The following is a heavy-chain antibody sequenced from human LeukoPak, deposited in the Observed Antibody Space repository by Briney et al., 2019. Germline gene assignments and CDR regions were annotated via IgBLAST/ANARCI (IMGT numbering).Heavy chain of an antibody. J-gene: IGHJ4*02. CDR1: GFTFSDYY. CDR3: VRVDSSGYGLHWGLDY. D-gene: IGHD3-22*01. CDR2: ISTSSIYI. V-gene: IGHV3-11*06. Sequence: GGSLRLSCAASGFTFSDYYMSWIRQAPGKGLEWVSFISTSSIYIYYADSVKGRFTISRDNAKNSLYLQMNSLRAEDTAVYYCVRVDSSGYGLHWGLDYWGQGTLVTVSS.